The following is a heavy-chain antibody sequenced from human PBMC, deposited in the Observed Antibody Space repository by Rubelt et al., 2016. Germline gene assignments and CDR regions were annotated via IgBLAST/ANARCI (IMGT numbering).Heavy chain of an antibody. Sequence: MRRQQWGAGLFRPSQTLSLTCGVHGGSFSNYYWTWIRQPPGKGLEWIGDINKSGNTDHNPSLKSRVTISVDTAKNQFSRKLRSVTAADTAVYYCARPHVLRYFDRGAFDIWGQGTKVTVSS. J-gene: IGHJ3*02. CDR2: INKSGNT. D-gene: IGHD3-9*01. V-gene: IGHV4-34*01. CDR3: ARPHVLRYFDRGAFDI. CDR1: GGSFSNYY.